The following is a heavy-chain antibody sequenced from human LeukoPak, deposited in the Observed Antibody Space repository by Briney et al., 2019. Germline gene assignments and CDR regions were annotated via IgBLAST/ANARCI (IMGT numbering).Heavy chain of an antibody. CDR2: IYTSGST. Sequence: SETLSLTCTVSGGSISSGSYYWSCIRQPAGKGLECIGRIYTSGSTNYNPSLKSRVTISVDTSKNQFSLKLSSVTAADTAVYYCAREVIFGVVYYFDYWGQGTLVTVSS. CDR1: GGSISSGSYY. V-gene: IGHV4-61*02. J-gene: IGHJ4*02. CDR3: AREVIFGVVYYFDY. D-gene: IGHD3-3*01.